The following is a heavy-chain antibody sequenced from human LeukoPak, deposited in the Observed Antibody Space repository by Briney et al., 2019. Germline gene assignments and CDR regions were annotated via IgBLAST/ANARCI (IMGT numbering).Heavy chain of an antibody. V-gene: IGHV4-34*01. CDR3: ARGRSAYDSSGFYYGN. CDR1: GGPFSDYY. Sequence: SETLSLTCAVYGGPFSDYYWSWIRQPPGKGLEWIGEINHSGSTNYDPSLQSRVTISVDTSKNQFSLKLNSVTAADTAVYYCARGRSAYDSSGFYYGNWGQGTLVTVSS. J-gene: IGHJ4*02. D-gene: IGHD3-22*01. CDR2: INHSGST.